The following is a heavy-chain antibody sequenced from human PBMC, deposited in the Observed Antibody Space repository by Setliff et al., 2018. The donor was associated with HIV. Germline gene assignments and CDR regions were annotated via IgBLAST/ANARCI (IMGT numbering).Heavy chain of an antibody. Sequence: PSETLSLTCTVSGGSISSGSYYWSWIRQPAGKGLEWIGHIYTSGSTSYNPSLKSRVTISVDTSKSQFSLKLSSVTAADTAVYYCARQHYYDSSGRNLMDVWGKGTTVTVSS. V-gene: IGHV4-61*09. CDR1: GGSISSGSYY. J-gene: IGHJ6*03. D-gene: IGHD3-22*01. CDR2: IYTSGST. CDR3: ARQHYYDSSGRNLMDV.